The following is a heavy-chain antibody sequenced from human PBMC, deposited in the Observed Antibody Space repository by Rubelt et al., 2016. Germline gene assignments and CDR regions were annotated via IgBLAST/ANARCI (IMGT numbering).Heavy chain of an antibody. CDR3: ARGGMGGSTGYFDY. CDR1: GFTFSSYG. CDR2: IWYDGSNK. Sequence: GGVVQPGRSLRPSCAASGFTFSSYGMHWVRQAPGKRLEWVAVIWYDGSNKYYADSVKGRFTISRDNSKNTLYLQMNSLRAEDTAVYYCARGGMGGSTGYFDYWGQGTLVTVSS. D-gene: IGHD1-26*01. V-gene: IGHV3-33*01. J-gene: IGHJ4*02.